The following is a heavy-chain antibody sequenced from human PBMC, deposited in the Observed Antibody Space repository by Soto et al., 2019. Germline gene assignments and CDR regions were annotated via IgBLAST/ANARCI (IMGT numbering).Heavy chain of an antibody. CDR3: ARHVPGWELRPYYFDY. V-gene: IGHV4-39*01. CDR2: IYYSGST. J-gene: IGHJ4*02. Sequence: QLQLQESGPGLVKPSETLSLTCTVSGGSISSSSYYWGWIRQPPGKGLEWIGSIYYSGSTYYNPSLKSRVTISVDTSKNQFSLKLSSVTAADTAVYYCARHVPGWELRPYYFDYWGQGTLVTVSS. CDR1: GGSISSSSYY. D-gene: IGHD1-26*01.